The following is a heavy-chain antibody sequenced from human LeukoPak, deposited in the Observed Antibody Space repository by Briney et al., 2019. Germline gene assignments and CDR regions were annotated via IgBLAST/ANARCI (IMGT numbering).Heavy chain of an antibody. CDR1: GVTFASYA. CDR2: ISSDGTTE. CDR3: ARASGYGQYDSSGPKGFDY. J-gene: IGHJ4*02. D-gene: IGHD3-22*01. Sequence: GRSLRLSCAGSGVTFASYAVHWVRQAPGKRLEWVAFISSDGTTEHYRDSVKGRFTLSRDNSKNTVSLQMNSLGNEDTAVYYCARASGYGQYDSSGPKGFDYWGQGTLVTVSS. V-gene: IGHV3-30-3*01.